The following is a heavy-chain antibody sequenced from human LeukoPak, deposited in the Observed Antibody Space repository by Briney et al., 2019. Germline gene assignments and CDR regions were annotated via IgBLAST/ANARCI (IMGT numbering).Heavy chain of an antibody. D-gene: IGHD2-2*01. CDR3: ATTGYCSSTSCSNWFDP. CDR2: FDPEDGET. CDR1: GYTLTELS. V-gene: IGHV1-24*01. J-gene: IGHJ5*02. Sequence: ASVKVSCKVSGYTLTELSMHWVRQAPGKGLEWMGGFDPEDGETIYAQKFQGRVTMTGDTSTDTAYMELSSLRSEDTAVYYCATTGYCSSTSCSNWFDPWGQGTLVTVSS.